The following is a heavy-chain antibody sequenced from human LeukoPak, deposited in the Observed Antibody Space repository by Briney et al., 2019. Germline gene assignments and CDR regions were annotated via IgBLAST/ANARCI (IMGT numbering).Heavy chain of an antibody. V-gene: IGHV3-33*06. J-gene: IGHJ5*02. CDR1: GFTFSSYA. CDR3: AKEAAVAGTVPKNWVDP. Sequence: GRSLRLSCAASGFTFSSYAMHWVRQAPGKGLEWVAIIWNDGSNKYYADSVKGRFTISRDNSKNTLFLQMNSLRADDTAVYYCAKEAAVAGTVPKNWVDPWGQGTPVTVSS. CDR2: IWNDGSNK. D-gene: IGHD6-19*01.